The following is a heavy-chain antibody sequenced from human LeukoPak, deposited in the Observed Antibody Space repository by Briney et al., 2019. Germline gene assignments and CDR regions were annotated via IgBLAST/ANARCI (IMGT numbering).Heavy chain of an antibody. J-gene: IGHJ5*02. CDR3: ARGGRVATATGTFDP. V-gene: IGHV1-8*01. Sequence: ASVKVSCKASGYTFTSYDINWVRQATGQGLEWMGWMNPNSGNTGCAQKFQGRVTMTRNTSISTAYMELSSLRSEDTAVYYCARGGRVATATGTFDPWGQGTLVTVSS. CDR2: MNPNSGNT. CDR1: GYTFTSYD. D-gene: IGHD1-14*01.